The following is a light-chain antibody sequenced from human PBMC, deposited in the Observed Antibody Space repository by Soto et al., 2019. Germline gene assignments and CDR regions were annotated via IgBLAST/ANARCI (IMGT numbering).Light chain of an antibody. Sequence: ARTHPAPGPGSPGKSTTISSTETNSDVGTYNYVSWYQQHPGKAPKVMIYEVTYRPSGVSNRFSGSKSGNTASLTISGLQAEDEAEYYCSSYTGSSTLYVFGTGTKVTVL. J-gene: IGLJ1*01. CDR1: NSDVGTYNY. CDR2: EVT. CDR3: SSYTGSSTLYV. V-gene: IGLV2-14*01.